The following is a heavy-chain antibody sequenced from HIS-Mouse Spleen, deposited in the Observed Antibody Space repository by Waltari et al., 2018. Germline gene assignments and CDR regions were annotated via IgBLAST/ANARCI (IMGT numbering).Heavy chain of an antibody. CDR1: GGSISSSSYY. CDR2: IYYSGGT. CDR3: AREIPYSSSWYDWYFDL. V-gene: IGHV4-39*07. Sequence: QLQLQESGPGLVKPSETLSLTCTVSGGSISSSSYYWGWIRQPPGKGLGWIGSIYYSGGTSYNPSRRCRVTISVDTSKNQFSLKLSSGTAADTAVYYCAREIPYSSSWYDWYFDLWGRGTLVTVSS. D-gene: IGHD6-13*01. J-gene: IGHJ2*01.